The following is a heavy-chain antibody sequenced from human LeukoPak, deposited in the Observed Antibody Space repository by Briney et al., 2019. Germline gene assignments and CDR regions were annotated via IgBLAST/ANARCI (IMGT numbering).Heavy chain of an antibody. D-gene: IGHD6-19*01. CDR2: IIPIFGTA. J-gene: IGHJ6*02. CDR3: ARGWLVRRAALFGYYYYGMDV. V-gene: IGHV1-69*13. Sequence: EASVKVSCKASGYTVTTYYMHWVRQAPGQGLEWMGGIIPIFGTANYAQKFQGRVTITADESTSTAYMELSSLRSEDTAVYYCARGWLVRRAALFGYYYYGMDVWGQGTTVTVSS. CDR1: GYTVTTYY.